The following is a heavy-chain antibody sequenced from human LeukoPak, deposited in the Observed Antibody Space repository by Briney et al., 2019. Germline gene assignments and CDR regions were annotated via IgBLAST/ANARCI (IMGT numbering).Heavy chain of an antibody. CDR1: GGSFSGYY. CDR2: INHSGST. Sequence: SETLSLTCAVYGGSFSGYYWSWIRQPPGKGLEWIGEINHSGSTNYNPFLKSRVTISVDTSKNQFSLKLSSVTAADTAVYYCARAPGAYDYVWRSYRLSWFDPWGQGTLVTVSS. D-gene: IGHD3-16*02. CDR3: ARAPGAYDYVWRSYRLSWFDP. J-gene: IGHJ5*02. V-gene: IGHV4-34*01.